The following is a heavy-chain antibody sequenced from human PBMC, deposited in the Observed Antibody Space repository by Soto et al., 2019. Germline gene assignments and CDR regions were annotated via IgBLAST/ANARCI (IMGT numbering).Heavy chain of an antibody. CDR3: XRGPLVXXNYFES. Sequence: QVQLVQSGTEVKKPGSSVKVSCKASGGTFRNYPINWVRQAPGQGLEWMGSIFPLTDIPDYAQNFQARLTISXXXXXXXXXXXXXXXXXXXXXXXXXXRGPLVXXNYFESWGQGTLVTVSS. J-gene: IGHJ4*02. CDR1: GGTFRNYP. CDR2: IFPLTDIP. V-gene: IGHV1-69*02.